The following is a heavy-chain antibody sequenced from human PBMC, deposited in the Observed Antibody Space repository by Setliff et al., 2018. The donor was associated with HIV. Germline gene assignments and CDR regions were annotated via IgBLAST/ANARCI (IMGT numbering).Heavy chain of an antibody. J-gene: IGHJ4*02. CDR2: PSTNVEYM. CDR1: GFTFSNYW. D-gene: IGHD3-3*01. Sequence: GGSLRLSCVASGFTFSNYWMNWVRQAPGKGLEWVSSPSTNVEYMSYAESVKGRFTISRDNARNSLYLQMDSLRVEDTALYYCARAPSPYLEWYFDSWGQGTLVTVS. CDR3: ARAPSPYLEWYFDS. V-gene: IGHV3-21*01.